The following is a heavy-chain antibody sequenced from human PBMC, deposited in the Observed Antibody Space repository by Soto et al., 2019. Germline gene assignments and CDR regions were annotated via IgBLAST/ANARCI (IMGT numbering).Heavy chain of an antibody. Sequence: EVQLVESGGGLVQPGGSLRLSCAASGFTFSSYWMSWVGQAPGKGLEWMAHINEDGGERYYVDSVKGRFTISRDNAKNSLYLQMNSLRAEDTAVYYCVRDGPPRVIFDYWGQGSLVTVSS. CDR3: VRDGPPRVIFDY. D-gene: IGHD3-10*01. CDR1: GFTFSSYW. J-gene: IGHJ4*02. V-gene: IGHV3-7*05. CDR2: INEDGGER.